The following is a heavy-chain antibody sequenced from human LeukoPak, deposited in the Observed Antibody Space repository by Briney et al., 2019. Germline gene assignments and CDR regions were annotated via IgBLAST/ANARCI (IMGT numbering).Heavy chain of an antibody. D-gene: IGHD4-17*01. CDR3: AKDPSTVTTLSYFDY. CDR1: GFTFSSYS. J-gene: IGHJ4*02. CDR2: ISSSSSYI. V-gene: IGHV3-21*04. Sequence: GGSLRLSCAASGFTFSSYSMNWVRQAPGKGLEWVSSISSSSSYIYYADSVKGRFTISRDNAKNSLYLQMNSLRTEDTALYYCAKDPSTVTTLSYFDYWGQGTLVTVSS.